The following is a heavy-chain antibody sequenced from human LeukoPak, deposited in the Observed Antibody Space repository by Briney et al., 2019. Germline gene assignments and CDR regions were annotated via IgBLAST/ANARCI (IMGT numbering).Heavy chain of an antibody. Sequence: GGSLRLSCAASGFTFSSCAMSWVRQAPGKGLEWVSTIIDSGNSLYYADSVEGRFTISRDNSKNTLYLQMNSLRAEDTAVYYCARGVLRFLEWLSPRFDPWGQGTLVTVSS. CDR3: ARGVLRFLEWLSPRFDP. CDR1: GFTFSSCA. V-gene: IGHV3-23*05. CDR2: IIDSGNSL. J-gene: IGHJ5*02. D-gene: IGHD3-3*01.